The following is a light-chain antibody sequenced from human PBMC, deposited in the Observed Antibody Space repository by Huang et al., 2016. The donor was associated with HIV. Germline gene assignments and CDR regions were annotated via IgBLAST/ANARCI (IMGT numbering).Light chain of an antibody. CDR3: QQRSNWPHT. V-gene: IGKV3-11*01. Sequence: EIVLTQSPGIRSLSPGERATLSCRPSESVGNYLAWYQQNPGQAPRLLVYDASIRAAGIPARFSGRGSDTDFTLTISSLESEDFAVYYCQQRSNWPHTFGQGTKLEI. J-gene: IGKJ2*01. CDR2: DAS. CDR1: ESVGNY.